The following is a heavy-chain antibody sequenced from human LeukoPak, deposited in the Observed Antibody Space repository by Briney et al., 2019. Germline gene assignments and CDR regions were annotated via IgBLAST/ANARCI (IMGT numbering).Heavy chain of an antibody. J-gene: IGHJ4*02. Sequence: GGSLSLSCAASGFTFRDYGMHWVRQAPGKGLEGVALIYYDGGNKAYADCVEGRFTISRDNPKNTLYLQMNRLTVEDTDVYYRTITENYSDMNGYSYIDQWSQATLVTASS. CDR1: GFTFRDYG. V-gene: IGHV3-33*03. CDR2: IYYDGGNK. CDR3: TITENYSDMNGYSYIDQ. D-gene: IGHD3-22*01.